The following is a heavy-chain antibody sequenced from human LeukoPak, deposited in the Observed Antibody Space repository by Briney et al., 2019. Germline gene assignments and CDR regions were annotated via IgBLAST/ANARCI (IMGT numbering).Heavy chain of an antibody. CDR1: GGSFSGYY. CDR2: INHSGST. V-gene: IGHV4-34*01. D-gene: IGHD3-22*01. Sequence: SEPLSLTCAVYGGSFSGYYWSWIRQPPGKGLEWIGEINHSGSTNYNPSLKSRVTISVDTSKNQFFLKLSSVTAADTAVYYCARGLPKPITMIVVVKSYNWFDPWGQGTLVTVSS. J-gene: IGHJ5*02. CDR3: ARGLPKPITMIVVVKSYNWFDP.